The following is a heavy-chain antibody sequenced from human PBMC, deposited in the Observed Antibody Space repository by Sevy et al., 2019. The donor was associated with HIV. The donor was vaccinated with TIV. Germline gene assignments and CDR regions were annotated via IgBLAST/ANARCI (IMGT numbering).Heavy chain of an antibody. CDR1: GFTFSSYS. CDR2: ISSSSSTI. J-gene: IGHJ6*02. CDR3: ARDHVLGDDTHYYYYGMDV. V-gene: IGHV3-48*02. D-gene: IGHD4-17*01. Sequence: GGSLRLSCAASGFTFSSYSMHWVRQAPGKGLEWVSYISSSSSTIYYADSVKGRFTISRDNAKNSLYLQMNSLRDEDTSLYDGARDHVLGDDTHYYYYGMDVWGQGTTVTVSS.